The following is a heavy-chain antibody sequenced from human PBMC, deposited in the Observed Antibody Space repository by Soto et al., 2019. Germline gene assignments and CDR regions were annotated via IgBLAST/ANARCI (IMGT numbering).Heavy chain of an antibody. V-gene: IGHV3-74*01. D-gene: IGHD3-10*01. CDR3: ARDPYYYGSGRSDSFDP. CDR2: INSDGTYT. J-gene: IGHJ5*02. Sequence: GGSLRLSCAASGFTFSSYWMHWVRQAPGKGVVWVSRINSDGTYTTYADSVKGRFTISRDNAKNSLYLQMNSLRAEDTAVYYCARDPYYYGSGRSDSFDPWGQGTLVTVSS. CDR1: GFTFSSYW.